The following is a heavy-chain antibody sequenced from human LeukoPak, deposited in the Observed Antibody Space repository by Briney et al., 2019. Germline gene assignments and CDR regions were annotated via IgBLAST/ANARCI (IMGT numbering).Heavy chain of an antibody. CDR1: GFTFSSYG. Sequence: GGSLRLSCAASGFTFSSYGMHWVRQAPGKGLEWVSAVGIAADTFYPGSVKGRFTISRENAKNSLYLQMNSLRVEDTAVYHCVRQKKSHGNFDYWGQGTLVTVSS. V-gene: IGHV3-13*01. CDR2: VGIAADT. CDR3: VRQKKSHGNFDY. J-gene: IGHJ4*02. D-gene: IGHD1-26*01.